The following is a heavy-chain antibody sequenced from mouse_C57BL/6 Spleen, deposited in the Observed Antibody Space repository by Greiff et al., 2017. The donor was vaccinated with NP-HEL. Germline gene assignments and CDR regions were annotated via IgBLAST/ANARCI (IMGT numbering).Heavy chain of an antibody. J-gene: IGHJ4*01. CDR1: GYAFSSYW. D-gene: IGHD2-3*01. V-gene: IGHV1-80*01. Sequence: VQLQQSGAELVKPGASVKISCKASGYAFSSYWMNWVKQRPGKGLEWIGQIYPGDGDTNYNGKFKGKATLTADKSSTTAYMQLSSLTSEDSAVYFCAPYDVYYDAMDYWGQGTSVTVSS. CDR3: APYDVYYDAMDY. CDR2: IYPGDGDT.